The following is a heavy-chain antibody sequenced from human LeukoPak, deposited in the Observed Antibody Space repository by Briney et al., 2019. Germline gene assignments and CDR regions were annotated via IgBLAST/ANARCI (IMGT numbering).Heavy chain of an antibody. V-gene: IGHV4-34*01. CDR1: GGSFSGYY. D-gene: IGHD3-10*01. J-gene: IGHJ6*02. CDR3: AGTMVRTYYYYYGMDV. Sequence: PSETLSLTCAVYGGSFSGYYWSWIRQPPGKGLEWIGEINHSGSTNYNPSLKSRVTISVDTSKNQFSLKLSSVTAEDTAVYYCAGTMVRTYYYYYGMDVWGQGTTVTVSS. CDR2: INHSGST.